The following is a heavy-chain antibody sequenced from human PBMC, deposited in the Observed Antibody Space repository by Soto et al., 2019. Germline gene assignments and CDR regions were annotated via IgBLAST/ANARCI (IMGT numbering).Heavy chain of an antibody. CDR2: VYPGDSDT. CDR1: GYTFSTYW. V-gene: IGHV5-51*01. J-gene: IGHJ3*02. Sequence: GESLKISCQGSGYTFSTYWIAWVRQLPGKGLEWVGVVYPGDSDTRYSPSFQGQVTISDDKSTSTVYLQWNTLKTSDTAIYYCARTRRRGGSDAFDIWGQGKLVTVSS. D-gene: IGHD2-2*01. CDR3: ARTRRRGGSDAFDI.